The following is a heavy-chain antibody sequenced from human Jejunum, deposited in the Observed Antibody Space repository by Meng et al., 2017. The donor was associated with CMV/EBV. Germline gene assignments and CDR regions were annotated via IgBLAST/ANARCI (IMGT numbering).Heavy chain of an antibody. CDR3: ARDRGGKDV. CDR2: MNADGSQI. Sequence: SCAASGFSFSTYWMSWVRQPSGKGLEWVAHMNADGSQIYYVDSVKGRFTISRDNAKNSLYLQMNSLSAEDTAVYYCARDRGGKDVWGQGTTVTVSS. CDR1: GFSFSTYW. V-gene: IGHV3-7*01. D-gene: IGHD3-16*01. J-gene: IGHJ6*02.